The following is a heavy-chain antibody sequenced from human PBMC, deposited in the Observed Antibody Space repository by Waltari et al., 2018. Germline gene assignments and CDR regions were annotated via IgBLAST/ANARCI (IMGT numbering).Heavy chain of an antibody. CDR1: GFTVSSNY. V-gene: IGHV3-53*01. CDR2: LYSGGST. D-gene: IGHD1-7*01. Sequence: EVQLVESGGGLIQPGGSLRLSCAASGFTVSSNYMSWVRQAPGKGLEWVSILYSGGSTYYADSVKGRFTISRDNSKNTLYLQMNSLRAEDTAVYYCARGRVAGTTAIDHWGQGTLVTVSS. J-gene: IGHJ4*02. CDR3: ARGRVAGTTAIDH.